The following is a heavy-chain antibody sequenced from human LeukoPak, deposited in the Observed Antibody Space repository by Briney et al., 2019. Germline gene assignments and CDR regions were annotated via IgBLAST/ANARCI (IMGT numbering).Heavy chain of an antibody. Sequence: GGTLRLSCAASGFTLSSYGMTWVRQAPGKGLEWVSYISSSGSTIYYADSVKGRFTISRDNAKNSLYLQMNSLRAEDTAVYYCARVRFLEWFQYYMDVWGKGTTVTVSS. CDR1: GFTLSSYG. CDR3: ARVRFLEWFQYYMDV. D-gene: IGHD3-3*01. CDR2: ISSSGSTI. V-gene: IGHV3-48*04. J-gene: IGHJ6*03.